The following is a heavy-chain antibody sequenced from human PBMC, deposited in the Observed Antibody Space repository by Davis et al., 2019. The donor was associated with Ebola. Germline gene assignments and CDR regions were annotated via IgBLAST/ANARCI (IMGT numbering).Heavy chain of an antibody. J-gene: IGHJ4*02. CDR1: GGSISSHY. D-gene: IGHD6-13*01. V-gene: IGHV4-59*11. CDR3: TREMIAAADYFDY. CDR2: IYYSGST. Sequence: PSETLSLTCTVSGGSISSHYWSWIRQPPGKGLEWIGYIYYSGSTNYNPSLKSRVTISVDTSKNQFSLKLSSVTAADTAVYYCTREMIAAADYFDYWGQGTLVTVSS.